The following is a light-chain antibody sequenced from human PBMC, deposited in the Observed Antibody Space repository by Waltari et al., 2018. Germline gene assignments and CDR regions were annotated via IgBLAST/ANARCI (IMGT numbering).Light chain of an antibody. Sequence: SSELTQPSSVSVSPGQTARITCSGDMLPKKYTRWFQQKPGQAPVLVLYPDSARPPGIPERFSGSSSGTTVTLTISGAQVEDEADYYCYSTTDNNLGVFGPGTRVTVL. J-gene: IGLJ1*01. CDR2: PDS. CDR3: YSTTDNNLGV. CDR1: MLPKKY. V-gene: IGLV3-27*01.